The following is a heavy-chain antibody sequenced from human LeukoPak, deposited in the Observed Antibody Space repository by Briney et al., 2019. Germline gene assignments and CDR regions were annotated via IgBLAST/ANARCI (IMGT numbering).Heavy chain of an antibody. D-gene: IGHD2-15*01. CDR1: GFTFSSYS. J-gene: IGHJ4*02. CDR3: ARREAATSLGDY. Sequence: GGSLRLSCAASGFTFSSYSMNWVRQAAGKGLEWVSSISSSSSYIYYADSVKGRFTISRDKAKNSLYLQMNSLRAEDTAVYYCARREAATSLGDYWGQGTLVTVSS. V-gene: IGHV3-21*01. CDR2: ISSSSSYI.